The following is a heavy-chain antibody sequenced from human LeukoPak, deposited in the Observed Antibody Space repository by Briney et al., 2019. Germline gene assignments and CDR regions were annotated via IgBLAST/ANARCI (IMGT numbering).Heavy chain of an antibody. CDR2: ISSSGSTI. D-gene: IGHD5-24*01. CDR1: GFTFSSYE. J-gene: IGHJ5*02. Sequence: AGGSLRLSCAASGFTFSSYEMNWVRQAPGKGLEWVSYISSSGSTIYYADSVKGRFTISRDNAKNSLYLQMNSLRAEDTAVYYCARDTPEMATNRLGYFDPWGLGTLVTVSS. CDR3: ARDTPEMATNRLGYFDP. V-gene: IGHV3-48*03.